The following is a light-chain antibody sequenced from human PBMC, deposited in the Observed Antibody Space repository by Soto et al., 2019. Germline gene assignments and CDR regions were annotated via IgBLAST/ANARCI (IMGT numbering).Light chain of an antibody. J-gene: IGKJ2*01. CDR1: HTIATY. Sequence: EIQMTQSPSSLSASVGDRVTLTCRASHTIATYLNWYQQKAGRGPEVLIYGTSTLQPGVPSRFTGSGYGTDFTLPINNVQPEDFATYSCQQFYYYPHTFGQGTKLEVK. V-gene: IGKV1-39*01. CDR2: GTS. CDR3: QQFYYYPHT.